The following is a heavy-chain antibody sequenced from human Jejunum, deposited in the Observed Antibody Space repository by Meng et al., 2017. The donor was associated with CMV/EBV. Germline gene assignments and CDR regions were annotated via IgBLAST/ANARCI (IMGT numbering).Heavy chain of an antibody. CDR1: GGTMSSTNG. Sequence: VQLRGAGPRPVKPSGTLSLTCAVSGGTMSSTNGWSWVRQPPGKGLEWIGEIYHSGSTNYTPSLKRRVSISVYKSKNQFSLKLSSVTAADTAVYYCARADKVRFDYWGQGTLVTVSS. J-gene: IGHJ4*02. CDR2: IYHSGST. V-gene: IGHV4-4*02. CDR3: ARADKVRFDY.